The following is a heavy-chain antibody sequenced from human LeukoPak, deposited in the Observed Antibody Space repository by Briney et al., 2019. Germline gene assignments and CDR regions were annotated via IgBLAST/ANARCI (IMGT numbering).Heavy chain of an antibody. D-gene: IGHD2-21*01. Sequence: GGSLRLSCAASGFTFTSYSLNWVRQAPGKGLEWVSYISPTTIYYADSVRGRFTISRDDAKNSLYLQKNSLRAEDTAIYYCARDTAYSFDYWGQGTLVTVSS. J-gene: IGHJ4*02. CDR3: ARDTAYSFDY. V-gene: IGHV3-48*01. CDR2: ISPTTI. CDR1: GFTFTSYS.